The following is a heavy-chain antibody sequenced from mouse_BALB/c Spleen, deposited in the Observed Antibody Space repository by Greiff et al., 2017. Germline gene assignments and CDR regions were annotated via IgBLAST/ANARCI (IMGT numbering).Heavy chain of an antibody. V-gene: IGHV3-2*02. J-gene: IGHJ2*01. CDR3: AGNYVPYYFDY. D-gene: IGHD2-1*01. Sequence: VQLKESGPGLVKPSQSLSLTCTVTGYSITSDYAWNWIRQFPGNKLEWMGYISYSGSTSYNPSLKSRISITRDTSKNQFFLQLNSVTTEDTATYYCAGNYVPYYFDYWGQGTTLTVSS. CDR1: GYSITSDYA. CDR2: ISYSGST.